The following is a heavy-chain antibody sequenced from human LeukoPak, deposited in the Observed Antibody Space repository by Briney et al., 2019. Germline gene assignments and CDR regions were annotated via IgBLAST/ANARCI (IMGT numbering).Heavy chain of an antibody. V-gene: IGHV4-31*03. CDR3: ARGISDYGDYFDY. Sequence: SQTLSLTCTVSGGSISSGGYYWSWIRQHPGKGLECIGYIYYSGSTYYNPSLKSRVTISVDTSKNQFSLKLSSVTAADTAVYYCARGISDYGDYFDYWGQGTLVTVSS. CDR1: GGSISSGGYY. D-gene: IGHD4-17*01. CDR2: IYYSGST. J-gene: IGHJ4*02.